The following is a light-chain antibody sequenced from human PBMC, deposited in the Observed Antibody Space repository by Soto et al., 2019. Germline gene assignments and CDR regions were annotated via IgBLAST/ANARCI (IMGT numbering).Light chain of an antibody. J-gene: IGKJ1*01. CDR2: GAS. CDR3: QQYGSSPRT. V-gene: IGKV3-20*01. Sequence: EIVMTQSPGTLSLSPGERVTLSCRASQSVSSNYLAWYQQIPGQAPRLLIYGASSRATGVPDRSSGSGSGTDFTLTISRLEPEDFAVYYCQQYGSSPRTFGQGTKVDI. CDR1: QSVSSNY.